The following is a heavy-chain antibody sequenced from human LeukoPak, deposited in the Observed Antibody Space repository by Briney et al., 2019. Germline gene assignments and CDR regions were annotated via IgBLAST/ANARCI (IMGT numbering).Heavy chain of an antibody. J-gene: IGHJ3*02. D-gene: IGHD2-2*02. CDR3: ARSSPHCSSTSCYNDAFDI. V-gene: IGHV3-21*01. CDR2: ISSSSYI. Sequence: PGGSLRLSCAASGFTFSSYAMNWVRQAPGKGLEWVSSISSSSYIYYADSVKGRFTISGDNAKNSLYLQMNSLRAEDTAVYYCARSSPHCSSTSCYNDAFDIWGQGTMVTVSS. CDR1: GFTFSSYA.